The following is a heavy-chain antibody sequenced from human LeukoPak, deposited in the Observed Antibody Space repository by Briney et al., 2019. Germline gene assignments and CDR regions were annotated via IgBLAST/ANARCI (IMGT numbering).Heavy chain of an antibody. V-gene: IGHV3-66*01. CDR2: IYSGGST. Sequence: GGSLRLSCAASGFTVSSDYMSWARQAPGKGLEWVSVIYSGGSTFYADSVKGRFTISRDNSKNTLYLQMNSLRAEDTAVYYCAKGAGDRPLDYWGQGTLVTVSS. CDR1: GFTVSSDY. D-gene: IGHD3-10*01. CDR3: AKGAGDRPLDY. J-gene: IGHJ4*02.